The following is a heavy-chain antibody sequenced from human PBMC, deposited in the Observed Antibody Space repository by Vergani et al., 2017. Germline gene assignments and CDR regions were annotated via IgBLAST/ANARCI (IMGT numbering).Heavy chain of an antibody. J-gene: IGHJ4*02. CDR2: IHTSGST. CDR3: AGGSCLGGSCYKPPFDY. CDR1: VGSINSHNYY. V-gene: IGHV4-61*02. Sequence: QLQLQESGPGLVKPSQTLSLTCTVSVGSINSHNYYWSWIRQPAGKGLEWIGRIHTSGSTNYNPSLKSRVTMSEDTSKNQFSLNLTSVTAADTAVYFCAGGSCLGGSCYKPPFDYWGQGILVTVSS. D-gene: IGHD3-10*01.